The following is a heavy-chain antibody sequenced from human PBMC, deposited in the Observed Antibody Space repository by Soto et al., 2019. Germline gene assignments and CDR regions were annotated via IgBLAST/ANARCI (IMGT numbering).Heavy chain of an antibody. CDR3: ARSVRGVVNAGIDC. Sequence: QVQLLDSGGGVVQPGRSLRLSCVVSGFTFSTYAMSWVRQAPGKGLEWVALISCDGSSEYYADSVKGRFTISRDNSKDTLYLQMNSLRAEDTAVFYCARSVRGVVNAGIDCWGQGTLVTVSS. D-gene: IGHD3-10*01. CDR1: GFTFSTYA. CDR2: ISCDGSSE. V-gene: IGHV3-30*04. J-gene: IGHJ4*02.